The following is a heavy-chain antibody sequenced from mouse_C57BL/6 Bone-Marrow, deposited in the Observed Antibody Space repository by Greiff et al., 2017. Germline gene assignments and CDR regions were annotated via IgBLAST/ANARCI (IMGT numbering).Heavy chain of an antibody. J-gene: IGHJ4*01. CDR2: IHPNSGST. Sequence: QVQLQQPGAELVKPGASVKLSCKASGYTFTSYWMHWVKQRPGQGLEWIGMIHPNSGSTNYNEKFQSKATLTVDKSSSTAYMQLSSLTSEDSAVYYGASGYYGTYYYAMDYWGQGTSVTVSS. V-gene: IGHV1-64*01. CDR3: ASGYYGTYYYAMDY. CDR1: GYTFTSYW. D-gene: IGHD1-1*01.